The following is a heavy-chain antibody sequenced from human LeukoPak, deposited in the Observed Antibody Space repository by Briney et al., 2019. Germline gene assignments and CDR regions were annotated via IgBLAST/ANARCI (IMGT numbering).Heavy chain of an antibody. CDR3: ASHSAWYLRSLDY. CDR1: GFTFSSYE. J-gene: IGHJ4*02. CDR2: ISSSGSTI. V-gene: IGHV3-48*03. Sequence: GGSLRLSCAASGFTFSSYEMNWVRQAPGKGLEWVSYISSSGSTIYYADSVEGRFTISRDNAKNSLYLQMNSLRAEDTAVYYCASHSAWYLRSLDYWGQGTLVTVSS. D-gene: IGHD6-19*01.